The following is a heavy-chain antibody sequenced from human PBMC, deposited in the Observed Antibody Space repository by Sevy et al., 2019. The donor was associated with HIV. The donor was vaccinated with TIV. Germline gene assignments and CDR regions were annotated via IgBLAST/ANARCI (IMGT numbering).Heavy chain of an antibody. J-gene: IGHJ6*02. CDR2: ISGSGGST. CDR1: GFTFSSYA. CDR3: GKRTVITGTTRDYYYNYGMDV. Sequence: GGSLRLSCAASGFTFSSYAMSWVRQAPGKGLEWVSAISGSGGSTYYADSVKGRFTISRDNSKNTLYLKMNSLRAEDTAVYHCGKRTVITGTTRDYYYNYGMDVWGQGTTVTVSS. V-gene: IGHV3-23*01. D-gene: IGHD1-7*01.